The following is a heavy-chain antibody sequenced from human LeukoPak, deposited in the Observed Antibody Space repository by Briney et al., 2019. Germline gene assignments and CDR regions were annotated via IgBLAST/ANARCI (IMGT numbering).Heavy chain of an antibody. D-gene: IGHD6-13*01. J-gene: IGHJ5*02. CDR3: ARVIAAAGMNCFAP. V-gene: IGHV4-61*02. CDR1: GGSISSGSYY. Sequence: SETLSLTCTVSGGSISSGSYYWSWIRQPAGKGLEWMGRIYTSGSTNYNPSLKSRVTISIDTSKNQFSLKLSSVTAADTAVYYCARVIAAAGMNCFAPWGQGTLVTVSS. CDR2: IYTSGST.